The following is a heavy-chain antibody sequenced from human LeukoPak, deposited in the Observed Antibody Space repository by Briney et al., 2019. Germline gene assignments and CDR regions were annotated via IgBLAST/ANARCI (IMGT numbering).Heavy chain of an antibody. CDR3: ASSKKEFYFDI. Sequence: SETLSLTCAVYGGSFSGYYWSWIRQPPGKGLEWIGEINHGGSTNYNPSLKSRVTISVGTSKNQFSLKLSSVTAADTAVYYCASSKKEFYFDIWGQGTMVTVSS. V-gene: IGHV4-34*01. CDR1: GGSFSGYY. D-gene: IGHD3-10*01. J-gene: IGHJ3*02. CDR2: INHGGST.